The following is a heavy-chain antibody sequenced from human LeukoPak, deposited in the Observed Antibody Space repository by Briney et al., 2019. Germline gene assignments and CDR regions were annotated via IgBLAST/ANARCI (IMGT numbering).Heavy chain of an antibody. J-gene: IGHJ6*03. CDR2: IYSDDRA. CDR3: ARDLAGFQEPRYYYYMDV. Sequence: GGSLRLSXVASGFTVSRNVMSWVRQAPGKGLEWVSLIYSDDRAFYADSVKGRFTISRNNSKNTLFLQMSSLKPEDTAIYYCARDLAGFQEPRYYYYMDVWGKGTTVTVSS. CDR1: GFTVSRNV. D-gene: IGHD1-14*01. V-gene: IGHV3-66*02.